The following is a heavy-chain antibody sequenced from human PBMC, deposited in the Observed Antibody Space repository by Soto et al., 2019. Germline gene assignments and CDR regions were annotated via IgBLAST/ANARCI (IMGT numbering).Heavy chain of an antibody. CDR1: VGTFSSYA. CDR3: AREGYCSGGSCYPDFYYYGMEV. D-gene: IGHD2-15*01. CDR2: IIPIFGTA. Sequence: QGQLVQSGAEVKKPGFSVKVSCKASVGTFSSYAISLVLQAPGQGLEWLGGIIPIFGTANSAQKFQGRVTITADESTSTAYMELSSLRSEDTAVYYCAREGYCSGGSCYPDFYYYGMEVWGQGTTVTVSS. J-gene: IGHJ6*02. V-gene: IGHV1-69*01.